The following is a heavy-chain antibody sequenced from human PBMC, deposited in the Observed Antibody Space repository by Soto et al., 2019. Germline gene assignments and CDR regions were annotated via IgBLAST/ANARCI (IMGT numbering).Heavy chain of an antibody. V-gene: IGHV3-23*01. J-gene: IGHJ4*02. CDR2: ISGSGAGT. Sequence: EVQLLESGGGLVQPGGSLRLSCAASGFTFSSNAMSWVRQARGKGLEWVSAISGSGAGTYYADSVKGRFTISRDNSKNTLYLQMNSLRAEDTAVYYCANSIAAAGIAMDYWGQGTLVTVSS. D-gene: IGHD6-13*01. CDR3: ANSIAAAGIAMDY. CDR1: GFTFSSNA.